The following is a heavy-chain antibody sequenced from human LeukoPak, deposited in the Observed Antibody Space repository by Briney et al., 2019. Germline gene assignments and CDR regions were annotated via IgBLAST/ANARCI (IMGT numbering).Heavy chain of an antibody. Sequence: PSETLSLTCTVSGGSISSYYWSWIRQPAGKGLEWIGRIYTSGSTNYNPSLKSRVTISGDTSKNQFSLRLSSVTTADTAVYYCARASYSYDINGWVPFDYWGQGTLVTVSS. J-gene: IGHJ4*02. CDR3: ARASYSYDINGWVPFDY. CDR2: IYTSGST. V-gene: IGHV4-4*07. CDR1: GGSISSYY. D-gene: IGHD3-22*01.